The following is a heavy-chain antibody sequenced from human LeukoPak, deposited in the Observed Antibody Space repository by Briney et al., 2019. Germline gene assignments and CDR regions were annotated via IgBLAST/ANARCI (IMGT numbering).Heavy chain of an antibody. Sequence: ASVKVSCKASGYTFTSYAMHWVRQAPGQRLEWMGWINAGNGNTKYSQKFQGRVTITRDISASTAYMELSSLRSEDTAVYYCAREVESGWDYFDYWGQGTLVTVSS. V-gene: IGHV1-3*01. CDR2: INAGNGNT. CDR3: AREVESGWDYFDY. CDR1: GYTFTSYA. D-gene: IGHD6-19*01. J-gene: IGHJ4*02.